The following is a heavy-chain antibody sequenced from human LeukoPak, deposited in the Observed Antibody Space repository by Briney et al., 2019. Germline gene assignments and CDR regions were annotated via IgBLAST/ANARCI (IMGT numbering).Heavy chain of an antibody. D-gene: IGHD1/OR15-1a*01. CDR3: ARELEQLNWFDP. V-gene: IGHV1-69*01. Sequence: SVKVSCKASGGTFSRFTISWVRQAPGQGLEWMGGIIPIFGTANYAQKFQGRVTITADESTSTAYMELSSLRSEDTAVYYCARELEQLNWFDPWGQGTLVTVSS. CDR2: IIPIFGTA. J-gene: IGHJ5*02. CDR1: GGTFSRFT.